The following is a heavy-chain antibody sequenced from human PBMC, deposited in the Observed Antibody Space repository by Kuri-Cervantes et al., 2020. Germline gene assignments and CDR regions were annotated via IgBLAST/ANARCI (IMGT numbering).Heavy chain of an antibody. CDR1: RGSISRSTYY. CDR3: ARQTSGWFVP. V-gene: IGHV4-39*01. CDR2: IYYSGST. Sequence: SETLSLTCTSSRGSISRSTYYWGWIRQPPGKGLEWIGSIYYSGSTYYNPSLKSRLTMSVSTSKNQFALKRSSVTAADTAVYYCARQTSGWFVPWGEGTRVTVSS. J-gene: IGHJ5*02. D-gene: IGHD3-10*01.